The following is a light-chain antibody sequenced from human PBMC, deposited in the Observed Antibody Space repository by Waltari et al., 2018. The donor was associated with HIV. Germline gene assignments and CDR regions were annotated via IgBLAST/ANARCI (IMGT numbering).Light chain of an antibody. J-gene: IGKJ4*01. Sequence: EIVMTQSPATLSVSPGEKATLSCRASQNVNNNLACYQQKPGQAPRLLIYGASTRATGIPDRFSGSGSGTEFTLTISSLQSEDFVLYYCQQYNNWPPLSFGGGTKVEFK. CDR2: GAS. V-gene: IGKV3-15*01. CDR3: QQYNNWPPLS. CDR1: QNVNNN.